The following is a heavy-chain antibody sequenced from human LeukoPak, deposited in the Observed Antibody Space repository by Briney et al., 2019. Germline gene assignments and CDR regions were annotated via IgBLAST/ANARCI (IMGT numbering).Heavy chain of an antibody. CDR2: ISGSGGST. D-gene: IGHD5-18*01. CDR3: AKDRVQAVVTFCLDH. J-gene: IGHJ4*02. V-gene: IGHV3-23*01. CDR1: GFTFSSYA. Sequence: PGGSLRHSCAASGFTFSSYAMSWVRQAPGKGLEWVSAISGSGGSTYYADSVKGRFTISRDNSKNTLYLQMNSLRAEDTAVYYCAKDRVQAVVTFCLDHWGQGTLVTVSS.